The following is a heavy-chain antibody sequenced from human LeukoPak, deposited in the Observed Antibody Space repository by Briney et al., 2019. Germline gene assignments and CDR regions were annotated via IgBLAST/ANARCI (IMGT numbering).Heavy chain of an antibody. CDR3: ARELYSSGYHDAFDI. CDR2: INHSGST. D-gene: IGHD3-22*01. V-gene: IGHV4-34*01. J-gene: IGHJ3*02. Sequence: SETLSLTCTVYGGSFSGYYWSWIRQPPGKGLEWIGEINHSGSTNYNPSLKSRVTISVDTSKNQFSLKLTSVTAADTAVYYCARELYSSGYHDAFDIWGQGTMVTVSP. CDR1: GGSFSGYY.